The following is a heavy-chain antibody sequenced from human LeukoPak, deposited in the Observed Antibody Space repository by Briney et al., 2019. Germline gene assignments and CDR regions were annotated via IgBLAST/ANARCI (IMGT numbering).Heavy chain of an antibody. CDR2: ISTSSSYI. D-gene: IGHD2-2*01. V-gene: IGHV3-21*01. CDR1: GFIFSSYS. CDR3: ARDHGGSTSLYYFDY. J-gene: IGHJ4*02. Sequence: GGSLSLSCAASGFIFSSYSMNWVRQAPGKGLEWVSSISTSSSYIYYADSVKGRFTISRDNAKNSLYLQMNSLRAEDTAVYYCARDHGGSTSLYYFDYWGQGTLVTVSS.